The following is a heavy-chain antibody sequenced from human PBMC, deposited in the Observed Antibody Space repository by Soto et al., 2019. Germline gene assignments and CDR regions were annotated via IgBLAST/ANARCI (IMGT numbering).Heavy chain of an antibody. Sequence: SVTVSCTASGYTFTSYGISWVRQAHGQGLEWMGGIIPIFGTANYAQKFQGRVTITADESTSTAYMELSSLRSEDTAVYYCARENDYYDSSGYYPLDAFDIWGQGTMVTVSS. J-gene: IGHJ3*02. V-gene: IGHV1-69*13. CDR1: GYTFTSYG. D-gene: IGHD3-22*01. CDR3: ARENDYYDSSGYYPLDAFDI. CDR2: IIPIFGTA.